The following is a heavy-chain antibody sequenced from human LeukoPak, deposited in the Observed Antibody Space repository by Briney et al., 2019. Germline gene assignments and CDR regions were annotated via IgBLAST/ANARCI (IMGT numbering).Heavy chain of an antibody. J-gene: IGHJ4*02. CDR2: IYYSGST. CDR1: GYSISSGYY. V-gene: IGHV4-38-2*01. Sequence: SETLSLTCAVSGYSISSGYYWGWIRQPPGKGLEWIGSIYYSGSTYYNPSLKSRVTISVDTSKNQFSLKLSSVTAADTAVYYCARGGGYSYEIDYWGQGTLVTVSS. D-gene: IGHD5-18*01. CDR3: ARGGGYSYEIDY.